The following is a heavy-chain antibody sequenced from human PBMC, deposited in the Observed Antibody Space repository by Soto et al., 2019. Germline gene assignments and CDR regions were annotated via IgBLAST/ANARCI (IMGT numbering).Heavy chain of an antibody. Sequence: SETLSLTCAVSGGSISSSNWWSWVRQPPGKGLEWIGEINHSGSTNYNPSLKSRVTISVGTSKNQFSLKLSSVTAADTAVYYCAIRRATVTRFRWFDPWGQGTLVTVSS. CDR3: AIRRATVTRFRWFDP. CDR1: GGSISSSNW. V-gene: IGHV4-4*02. CDR2: INHSGST. D-gene: IGHD4-17*01. J-gene: IGHJ5*02.